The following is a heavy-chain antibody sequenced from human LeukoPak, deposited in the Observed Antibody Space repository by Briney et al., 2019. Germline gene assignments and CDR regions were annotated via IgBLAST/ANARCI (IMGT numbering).Heavy chain of an antibody. J-gene: IGHJ4*02. CDR3: ASLGPPYSSGGGY. CDR1: DDSISDYY. V-gene: IGHV4-4*07. CDR2: IYTSGST. Sequence: PSETLSLTCTVSDDSISDYYWSWIRQPAGKGLEWIGRIYTSGSTNYNPSLKSRVTISVDKSKNQFSLKLSSVTAADTAVYYCASLGPPYSSGGGYWGQGTLVTVSS. D-gene: IGHD6-19*01.